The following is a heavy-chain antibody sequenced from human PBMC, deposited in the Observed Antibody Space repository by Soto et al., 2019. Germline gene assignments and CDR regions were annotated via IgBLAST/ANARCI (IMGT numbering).Heavy chain of an antibody. J-gene: IGHJ6*02. CDR2: IIPIFGTE. CDR1: GGTFSSHS. D-gene: IGHD2-2*01. Sequence: QVQLVQSGAEVKKPGSSVKVSCKVSGGTFSSHSINWVRQAPGQGPEWMGGIIPIFGTENYAQKFHGRVQITADESTSTAYMELSSLTSEDTALYYCSTSVYCSTTRCYYYYGLDVWGQGTTVIVSS. CDR3: STSVYCSTTRCYYYYGLDV. V-gene: IGHV1-69*01.